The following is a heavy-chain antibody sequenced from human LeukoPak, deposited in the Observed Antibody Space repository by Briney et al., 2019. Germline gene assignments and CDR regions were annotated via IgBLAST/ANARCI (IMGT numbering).Heavy chain of an antibody. CDR3: VRAVGPYDY. J-gene: IGHJ4*02. D-gene: IGHD1-26*01. V-gene: IGHV3-33*01. CDR1: GFVFSTYG. CDR2: IWYDGGIK. Sequence: QSGGSLRLSCEASGFVFSTYGMHWVRQAPGKGLEWVAVIWYDGGIKYYVDSVKGRFTISRDNSKNTLYLQMNSLRVEDTGIYYCVRAVGPYDYWGQGSLVTVSA.